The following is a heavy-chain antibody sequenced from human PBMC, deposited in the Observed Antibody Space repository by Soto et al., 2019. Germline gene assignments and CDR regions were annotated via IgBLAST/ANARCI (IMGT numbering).Heavy chain of an antibody. D-gene: IGHD2-15*01. Sequence: PSETLSLTCTVSGGSISSYYWSWIRQPPGKGLEWIRYIYYSGSTNYNPSLKSRVTRSVDTARNQFSLKQSPVTAADTAVYYCARDIGGDDYWGEGTLVTVSS. V-gene: IGHV4-59*01. J-gene: IGHJ4*02. CDR1: GGSISSYY. CDR3: ARDIGGDDY. CDR2: IYYSGST.